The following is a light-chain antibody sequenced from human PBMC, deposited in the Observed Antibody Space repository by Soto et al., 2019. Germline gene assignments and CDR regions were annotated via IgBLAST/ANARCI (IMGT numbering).Light chain of an antibody. CDR2: WAS. V-gene: IGKV4-1*01. Sequence: DIVMTQSPDSLAVSLGERATINCKSSQSVLYSSNNENYLAWYQQKPGQPPKLLIYWASTRESGVPDRFSGSGSGTDFTLTISSLQAEDVAAYYCQQYYSAPWTFCQGTKVEIK. CDR3: QQYYSAPWT. CDR1: QSVLYSSNNENY. J-gene: IGKJ1*01.